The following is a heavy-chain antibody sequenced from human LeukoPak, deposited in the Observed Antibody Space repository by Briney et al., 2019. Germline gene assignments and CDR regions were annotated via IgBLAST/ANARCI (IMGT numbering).Heavy chain of an antibody. D-gene: IGHD3-16*02. CDR2: INHSGST. CDR1: GGSFSGYY. CDR3: VRGQGKVLRLGELSYPRFDY. J-gene: IGHJ4*02. V-gene: IGHV4-34*01. Sequence: SETLSLTCAVYGGSFSGYYWSWIRQPPGKGLEWIGGINHSGSTNYNPSLKSRVTISVDTSKNQFSLKLSSVTAADTAVYYCVRGQGKVLRLGELSYPRFDYWGQGTLVTVSS.